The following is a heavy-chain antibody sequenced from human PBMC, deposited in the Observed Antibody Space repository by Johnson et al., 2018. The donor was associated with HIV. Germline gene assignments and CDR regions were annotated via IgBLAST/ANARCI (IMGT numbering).Heavy chain of an antibody. CDR3: ARLIVGAPGAFDI. Sequence: QVQLVESGGGLVQPGRSLRLSCAASGFSFDDYAMHWVRQAPGKGLEWVSFIRFDGSEKYYVDSVKGRFTISRDNAKNSLYLQMNSLRAEDTAVYYCARLIVGAPGAFDIWGQGTMVTVSS. CDR2: IRFDGSEK. J-gene: IGHJ3*02. D-gene: IGHD1-26*01. V-gene: IGHV3-33*08. CDR1: GFSFDDYA.